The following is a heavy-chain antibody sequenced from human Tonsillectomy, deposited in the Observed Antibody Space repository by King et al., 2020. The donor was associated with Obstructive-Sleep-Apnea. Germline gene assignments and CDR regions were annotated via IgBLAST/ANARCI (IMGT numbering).Heavy chain of an antibody. V-gene: IGHV3-30*04. J-gene: IGHJ4*02. CDR3: ARDWYYYGSGSFDY. CDR2: ISYDGSNK. D-gene: IGHD3-10*01. CDR1: GFTFSNYP. Sequence: VQLVESGGGVVQPGRSLRLSCAASGFTFSNYPMHWVRQAPGKGLEWVALISYDGSNKYYADSVKGRFTISRDNSKNTLYLQMNSLRAADTAVFYCARDWYYYGSGSFDYWGQGTLVTVSS.